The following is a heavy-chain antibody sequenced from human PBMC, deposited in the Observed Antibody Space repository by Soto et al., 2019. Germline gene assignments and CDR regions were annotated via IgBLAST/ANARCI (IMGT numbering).Heavy chain of an antibody. J-gene: IGHJ3*01. Sequence: DVQLVESGGGLIQPGESLRLSCAAFGLTISGKKYVAWVRQPPGKGLEWVTGLYDVDGSFYADSVRGRFTTSSDSSKTTVYLQMNDLRPDDAAVYYCATWHEREPAYDVWGQGTAVTVSS. D-gene: IGHD1-1*01. V-gene: IGHV3-53*01. CDR2: LYDVDGS. CDR3: ATWHEREPAYDV. CDR1: GLTISGKKY.